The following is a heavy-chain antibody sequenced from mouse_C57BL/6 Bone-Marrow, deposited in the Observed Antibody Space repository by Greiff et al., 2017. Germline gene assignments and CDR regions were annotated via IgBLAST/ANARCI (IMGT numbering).Heavy chain of an antibody. J-gene: IGHJ3*01. Sequence: VQLQQSGAELARPGASVKMSCKASGYTFTSYTMHWVKQRPGQGLEWIGYINPSSGYTKYNQKFKDKATLTADKSSSTAYMQLSSLTSEDSAVYYCARSRRPAWFAYWGEGTLVTVSA. CDR1: GYTFTSYT. CDR2: INPSSGYT. CDR3: ARSRRPAWFAY. V-gene: IGHV1-4*01.